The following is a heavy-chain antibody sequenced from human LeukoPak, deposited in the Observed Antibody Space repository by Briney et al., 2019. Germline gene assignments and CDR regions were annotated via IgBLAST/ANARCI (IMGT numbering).Heavy chain of an antibody. V-gene: IGHV3-23*01. Sequence: GGSLRLSCAASGVSFSSYGMSWVRQAPGKGLEWISAITGSGGTTYYADSVEGRFTISRDNSKNTLYLQVNSLRAEDTAVYYCARDRMGAILYIDSWGKGTLVTVSS. CDR2: ITGSGGTT. CDR1: GVSFSSYG. CDR3: ARDRMGAILYIDS. J-gene: IGHJ4*02. D-gene: IGHD1-26*01.